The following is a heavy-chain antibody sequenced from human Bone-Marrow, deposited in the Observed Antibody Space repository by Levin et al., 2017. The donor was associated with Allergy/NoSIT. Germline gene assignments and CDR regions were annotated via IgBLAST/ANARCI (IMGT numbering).Heavy chain of an antibody. Sequence: GGSLRLSCAASGFTFSSYAMHWVRQAPGKGLEYVSAISSNGGSTYYANSVKGRFTISRDNSKNTLYLQMGSLRAEDMAVYYCAREVRYFDWLSTFYFDYWGQGTLVTVSS. CDR2: ISSNGGST. D-gene: IGHD3-9*01. CDR3: AREVRYFDWLSTFYFDY. J-gene: IGHJ4*02. CDR1: GFTFSSYA. V-gene: IGHV3-64*01.